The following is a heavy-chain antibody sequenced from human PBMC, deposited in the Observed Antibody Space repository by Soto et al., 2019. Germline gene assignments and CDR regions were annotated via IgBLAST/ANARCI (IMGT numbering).Heavy chain of an antibody. Sequence: EVQVLESGGGLVQPGGSLRLSCAASGFTFSSYVMSWVRQAPGKGLEWVSAINGSGGSTYYADSVKGRFTISRDNSKNTLYLQMNSLRAEDTAVYYCAKLGCGGDCYRIVRAFDIWGQGTMVTVSS. J-gene: IGHJ3*02. V-gene: IGHV3-23*01. CDR3: AKLGCGGDCYRIVRAFDI. D-gene: IGHD2-21*02. CDR1: GFTFSSYV. CDR2: INGSGGST.